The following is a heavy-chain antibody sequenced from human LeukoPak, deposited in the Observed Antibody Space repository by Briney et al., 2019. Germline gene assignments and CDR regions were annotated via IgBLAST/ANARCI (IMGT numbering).Heavy chain of an antibody. CDR3: ARALSSDFSSGFSTGNDY. J-gene: IGHJ4*02. D-gene: IGHD3-3*01. CDR1: GITISSHA. CDR2: ISYDGSNK. Sequence: GGSLRLSCAASGITISSHAMHWVRQAPGKGLEWVAVISYDGSNKYYADSVKGRLTFSRDNSRNTLYLQMNSLRAEDTAVYYCARALSSDFSSGFSTGNDYWGQGTLVTVSS. V-gene: IGHV3-30-3*01.